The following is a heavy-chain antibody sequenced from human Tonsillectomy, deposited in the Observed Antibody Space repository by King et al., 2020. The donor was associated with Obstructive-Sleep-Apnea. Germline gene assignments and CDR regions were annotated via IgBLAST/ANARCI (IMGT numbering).Heavy chain of an antibody. CDR2: IKSKTDGGTT. V-gene: IGHV3-15*01. CDR1: GFTFSNAW. J-gene: IGHJ6*02. Sequence: VQLVESGGGLVKPGGSLRLACAASGFTFSNAWMNWVRQAPGKGLEWVGRIKSKTDGGTTDYAAPVKGRFTISRDDSKNTLDLQMNSLKTEDTAVYYCNTGDCSSTSCPGPYYYYGMDVWGQGTTVTVSS. CDR3: NTGDCSSTSCPGPYYYYGMDV. D-gene: IGHD2-2*01.